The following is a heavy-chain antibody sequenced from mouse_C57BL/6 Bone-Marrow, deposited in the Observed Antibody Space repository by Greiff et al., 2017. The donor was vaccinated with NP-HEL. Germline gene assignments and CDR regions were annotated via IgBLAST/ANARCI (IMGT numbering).Heavy chain of an antibody. CDR2: ISNGGGST. CDR1: GFTFSDYY. J-gene: IGHJ1*03. Sequence: DVMLVESGGGLVQPGGSLKLSCAASGFTFSDYYMYWVRQTPEKRLEWVAYISNGGGSTYYPDTVKGRFTISRDNAKNTLYLQMSRLKSEDTAMYYCARHGWGSSSSVWGTGTTVTVSS. V-gene: IGHV5-12*01. CDR3: ARHGWGSSSSV. D-gene: IGHD1-1*01.